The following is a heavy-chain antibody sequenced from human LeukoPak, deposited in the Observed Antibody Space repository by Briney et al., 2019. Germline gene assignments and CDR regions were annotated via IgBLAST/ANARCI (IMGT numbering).Heavy chain of an antibody. V-gene: IGHV4-61*02. Sequence: SEPLSLTCTVSGGPISSGSYYWSWIRQPAGKGLEWIGRIYTSGSTNYNPSLKSRVTISVDTSKNQFSLKLSSVTAADTAVYYCAREVPYYYGSGSYYGNYYYYMDVWGKGTTVTLSS. D-gene: IGHD3-10*01. CDR2: IYTSGST. CDR1: GGPISSGSYY. CDR3: AREVPYYYGSGSYYGNYYYYMDV. J-gene: IGHJ6*03.